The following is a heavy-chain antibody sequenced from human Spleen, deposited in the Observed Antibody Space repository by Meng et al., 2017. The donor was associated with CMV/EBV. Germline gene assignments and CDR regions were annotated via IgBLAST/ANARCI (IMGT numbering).Heavy chain of an antibody. CDR3: ARDYLYDFWSGYYYSTGLIDF. D-gene: IGHD3-3*01. CDR1: GFTFRSCW. J-gene: IGHJ4*02. CDR2: INSEGSST. Sequence: GESLKISCSASGFTFRSCWMHWVRQVPGKGLVLVSHINSEGSSTTYAGSVKGRFTISRDNSKNTLYLQMNSLRAEDTDVYYCARDYLYDFWSGYYYSTGLIDFWGQGTLVTVSS. V-gene: IGHV3-74*01.